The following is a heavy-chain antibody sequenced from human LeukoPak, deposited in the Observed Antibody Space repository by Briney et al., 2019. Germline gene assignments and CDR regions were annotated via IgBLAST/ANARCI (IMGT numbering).Heavy chain of an antibody. D-gene: IGHD7-27*01. CDR3: ARKTGDLYYFDY. CDR2: ISYSGRT. V-gene: IGHV4-59*01. CDR1: SGSISSYY. Sequence: PSETLSLTCTVSSGSISSYYWSWIRQPPGKGLEWIGYISYSGRTNYNPSLKSRVTISVDTSKNQFSLRLSSVTAADTAVYYCARKTGDLYYFDYWGQGTLVTVSS. J-gene: IGHJ4*02.